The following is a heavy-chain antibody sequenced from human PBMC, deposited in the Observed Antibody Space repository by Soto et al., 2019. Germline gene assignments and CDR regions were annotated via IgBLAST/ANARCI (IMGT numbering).Heavy chain of an antibody. CDR3: AKDKGYDYGGNTDFDY. D-gene: IGHD4-17*01. V-gene: IGHV3-9*01. CDR1: GFTFDDYA. Sequence: EVQLVESGGGLVQPGRSLRLSCAASGFTFDDYAMHWVRQAPGKGLEWVSGISWNSGSIGYADSVKGRFTISRDNAKNSLYLQMNSLRAEDTALYYCAKDKGYDYGGNTDFDYWGQGTLVTVSS. CDR2: ISWNSGSI. J-gene: IGHJ4*02.